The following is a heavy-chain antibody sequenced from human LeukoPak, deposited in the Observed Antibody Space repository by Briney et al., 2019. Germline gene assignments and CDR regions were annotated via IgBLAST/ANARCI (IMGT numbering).Heavy chain of an antibody. CDR2: IYYSGST. CDR1: GGSISSGGYY. D-gene: IGHD3-3*01. J-gene: IGHJ4*02. V-gene: IGHV4-31*03. CDR3: ARQNKRHFTIFGVARPVDY. Sequence: PSQTLSLTCTVSGGSISSGGYYWSWIRQHPGKGLEWIGYIYYSGSTYYNPSLKSRVTISVDTSKNQFSLKLSSVTAADTAVYYCARQNKRHFTIFGVARPVDYWGQGTLVTVSS.